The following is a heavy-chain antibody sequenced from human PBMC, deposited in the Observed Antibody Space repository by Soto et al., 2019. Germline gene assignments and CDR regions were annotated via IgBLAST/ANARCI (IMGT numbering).Heavy chain of an antibody. CDR3: AARIAAAGTGGMDV. V-gene: IGHV4-4*07. J-gene: IGHJ6*02. Sequence: SETLSLTCTVSGGSISSYYWSWIRQPAGKGLEWIGRIYTSGSTNYNPSLKSRVTMSVDTSKNQFSPKLSSVTAADTAVYYCAARIAAAGTGGMDVRGQGTTVTVSS. CDR1: GGSISSYY. D-gene: IGHD6-13*01. CDR2: IYTSGST.